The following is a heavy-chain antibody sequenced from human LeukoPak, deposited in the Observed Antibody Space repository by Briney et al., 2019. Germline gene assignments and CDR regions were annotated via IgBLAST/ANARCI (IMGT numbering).Heavy chain of an antibody. Sequence: GASVKLSCKASGYTFIDYYIHWVRQAPGQGLEWMGWINPNSGGSKYEQKFQDRVTMTRDTAISTAYMELSRLTSDDTALYYCARADHSSKWYRFYMDVWGKGTTVTTSS. CDR2: INPNSGGS. CDR1: GYTFIDYY. V-gene: IGHV1-2*02. D-gene: IGHD6-13*01. J-gene: IGHJ6*03. CDR3: ARADHSSKWYRFYMDV.